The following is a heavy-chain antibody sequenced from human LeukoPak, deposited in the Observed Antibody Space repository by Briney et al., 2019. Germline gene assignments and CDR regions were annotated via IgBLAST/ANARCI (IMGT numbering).Heavy chain of an antibody. J-gene: IGHJ4*02. CDR3: ARWNSASYSTAV. CDR1: GGSISSYY. D-gene: IGHD1-26*01. CDR2: IYYSGST. V-gene: IGHV4-59*01. Sequence: SETLTLTCTVSGGSISSYYWSWIRQPPAKGLEWIGYIYYSGSTNYNPSLKSRVTISVDTSKNQFSLKLSSVTAADTAVYYCARWNSASYSTAVCGQGGPLTVSS.